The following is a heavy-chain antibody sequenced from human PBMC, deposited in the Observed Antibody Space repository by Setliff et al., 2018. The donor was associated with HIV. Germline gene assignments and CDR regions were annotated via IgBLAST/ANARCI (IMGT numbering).Heavy chain of an antibody. CDR1: GYTFSTYA. Sequence: ASVKVSCKASGYTFSTYAIHWVRQAPGQRLEWMGWINAGSGNTKYSQRFQGRVTITRDTSASTAYLELSSLRSEDTAVYYCARPVGGTGFDPWGQGTMVTVSS. D-gene: IGHD1-26*01. CDR2: INAGSGNT. J-gene: IGHJ5*02. V-gene: IGHV1-3*01. CDR3: ARPVGGTGFDP.